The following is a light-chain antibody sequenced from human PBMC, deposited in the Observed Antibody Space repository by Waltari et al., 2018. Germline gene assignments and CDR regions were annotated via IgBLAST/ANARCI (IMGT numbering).Light chain of an antibody. V-gene: IGKV3D-15*01. Sequence: EIVMTQSPATLSLSPGERATLSCRASQSVSSRSAWYQQKPGQAPRLLIYGASSRATDIPDRFSGSGSGTDFTLTISSLEPEDIGVYYCLQRSNWPLTFGPGTKLEVK. CDR1: QSVSSR. CDR3: LQRSNWPLT. J-gene: IGKJ3*01. CDR2: GAS.